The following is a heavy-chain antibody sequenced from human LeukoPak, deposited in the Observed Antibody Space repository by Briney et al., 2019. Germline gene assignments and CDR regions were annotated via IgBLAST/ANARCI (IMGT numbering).Heavy chain of an antibody. Sequence: GGTLRLSCAASGFTFSSYGMSWVRQAPGKGLEWVSAISGSGGSTYYADSVKGRFTIARDKSKNTVYLQMNSLRAEDTAVYYCARERNNILTGYYYDYWGQGTLVTVSS. J-gene: IGHJ4*02. D-gene: IGHD3-9*01. CDR2: ISGSGGST. CDR1: GFTFSSYG. CDR3: ARERNNILTGYYYDY. V-gene: IGHV3-23*01.